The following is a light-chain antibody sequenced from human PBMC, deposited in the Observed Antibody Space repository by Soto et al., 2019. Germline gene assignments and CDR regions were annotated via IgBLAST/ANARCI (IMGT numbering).Light chain of an antibody. V-gene: IGLV1-40*01. CDR1: SSNIGAGYD. J-gene: IGLJ2*01. CDR3: QSYDSSLSGSV. CDR2: ANS. Sequence: QSVLTQPPSVSGAPGQRVTISCTGSSSNIGAGYDVHWYQQLPGTAPKLLIYANSNRPSGVPDRFSGSKSGNSVSLAITGLQADDEADDYCQSYDSSLSGSVFGGGTKLTVL.